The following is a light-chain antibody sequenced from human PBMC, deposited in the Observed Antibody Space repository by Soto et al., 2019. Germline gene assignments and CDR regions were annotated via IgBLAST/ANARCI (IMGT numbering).Light chain of an antibody. Sequence: DIQMTQSPSSLSASVGDRVTITCRASQSISSYLNWYQQKPGKAPKLLIYAASSLQSGVPSRFSGSGSGTDFTLTISSLQPEDSATYYCQQSYSNSYTCGQGPKLEIK. CDR3: QQSYSNSYT. CDR1: QSISSY. V-gene: IGKV1-39*01. CDR2: AAS. J-gene: IGKJ2*01.